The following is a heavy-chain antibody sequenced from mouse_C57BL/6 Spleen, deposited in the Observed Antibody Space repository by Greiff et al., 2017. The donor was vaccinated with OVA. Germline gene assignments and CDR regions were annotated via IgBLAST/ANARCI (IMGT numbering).Heavy chain of an antibody. CDR1: GYTFTSYW. D-gene: IGHD1-1*01. J-gene: IGHJ3*01. Sequence: QVQLQQPGAELVKPGASVKMSCKASGYTFTSYWITWVKQRPGQGLEWIGDIYPGSGSTNSNEKFKCKATLTVDTSSSTAYMQLSSLTSEDSAVYYGARADYYGSSSFAYWGQGTLVTVSA. V-gene: IGHV1-55*01. CDR3: ARADYYGSSSFAY. CDR2: IYPGSGST.